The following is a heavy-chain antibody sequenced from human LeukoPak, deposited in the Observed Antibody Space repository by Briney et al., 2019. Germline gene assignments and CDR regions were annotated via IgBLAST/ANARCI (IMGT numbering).Heavy chain of an antibody. D-gene: IGHD1-1*01. Sequence: ASVKVSCKASGYTFTDYYLHWVRQAPGQGLEWMGWINPYSGATDSAQKFQGRVTMTGDTSISTAYMELSRLRSDDTALYYCARFVFKGMEYFDYWGQGTLVTVS. CDR2: INPYSGAT. CDR1: GYTFTDYY. CDR3: ARFVFKGMEYFDY. V-gene: IGHV1-2*02. J-gene: IGHJ4*02.